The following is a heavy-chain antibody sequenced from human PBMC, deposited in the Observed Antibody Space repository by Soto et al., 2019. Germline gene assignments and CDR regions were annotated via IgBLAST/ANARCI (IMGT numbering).Heavy chain of an antibody. J-gene: IGHJ4*02. CDR3: ERGGRWLQDYRCDY. V-gene: IGHV1-46*01. CDR2: SNPSGGSR. Sequence: ASVKVSCKASGYTFTSYYMHWVRQAPGQGLEWMGISNPSGGSRSYAQKFQGRVTMTRDTPTSTVYMALSSLRSEDTAVYYCERGGRWLQDYRCDYWGQGTLVTSPQ. D-gene: IGHD3-16*01. CDR1: GYTFTSYY.